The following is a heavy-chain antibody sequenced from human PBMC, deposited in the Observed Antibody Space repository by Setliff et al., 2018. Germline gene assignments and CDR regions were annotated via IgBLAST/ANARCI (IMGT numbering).Heavy chain of an antibody. Sequence: ASVKVSCKASGYTYTGYYMHWVRQATGQGLEWMGWMNPNSGNTGYAQKFQGWVTMTRDTSISTAYMELSRLRSDDTAVYYCARDRDSSGYPYYFDYWGQGTLVTVSS. CDR2: MNPNSGNT. V-gene: IGHV1-2*04. J-gene: IGHJ4*02. CDR1: GYTYTGYY. CDR3: ARDRDSSGYPYYFDY. D-gene: IGHD3-22*01.